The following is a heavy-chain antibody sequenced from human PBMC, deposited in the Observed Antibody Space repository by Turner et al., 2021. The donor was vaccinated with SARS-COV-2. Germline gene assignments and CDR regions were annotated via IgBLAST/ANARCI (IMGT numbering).Heavy chain of an antibody. J-gene: IGHJ4*02. CDR2: IKSKTDGGTT. CDR3: ARDLFQDYGSGSYRLDY. V-gene: IGHV3-15*01. D-gene: IGHD3-10*01. CDR1: GFTFSNAW. Sequence: EVQLVESGGGLVKPGGSLRLSCAASGFTFSNAWMSWVRQAPGKGLEWVGRIKSKTDGGTTDYAAPVKGRFTISRDDSKNTLYLQMNSLRAEDTAVYYCARDLFQDYGSGSYRLDYWGQGTLVTVSS.